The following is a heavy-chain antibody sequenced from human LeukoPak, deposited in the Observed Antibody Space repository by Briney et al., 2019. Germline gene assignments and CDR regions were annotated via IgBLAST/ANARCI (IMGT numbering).Heavy chain of an antibody. Sequence: GGSLSLSCAASGFLFSRYWMSWVRQAPGKGLEWVANIKEDGSEKYYVESMKGRFTISRDNVKNSLYLQINSLRAEDTAVYYCARDSFEPDIDYWGQGTLVTVSS. CDR2: IKEDGSEK. J-gene: IGHJ4*02. V-gene: IGHV3-7*01. CDR3: ARDSFEPDIDY. CDR1: GFLFSRYW. D-gene: IGHD1-14*01.